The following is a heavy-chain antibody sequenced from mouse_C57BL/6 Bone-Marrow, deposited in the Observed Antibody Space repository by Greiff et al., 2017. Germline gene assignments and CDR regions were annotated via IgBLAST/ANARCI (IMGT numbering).Heavy chain of an antibody. CDR1: GFTFSSYG. V-gene: IGHV5-6*01. CDR2: ISSGGSYT. Sequence: EVQLMESGRDLVKPGGSLKISCAASGFTFSSYGMSWVRQTPDKRLEWVAIISSGGSYTYYPDCVKGRFTISRDNAKNTLYLQMSSLNSEDTAMYYCARHYDYYSMDYWGQGTSVTVSS. CDR3: ARHYDYYSMDY. J-gene: IGHJ4*01.